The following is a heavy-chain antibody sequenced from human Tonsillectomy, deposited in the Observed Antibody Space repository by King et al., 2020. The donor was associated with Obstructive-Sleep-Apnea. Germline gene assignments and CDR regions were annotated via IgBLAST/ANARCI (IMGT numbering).Heavy chain of an antibody. V-gene: IGHV4-59*08. CDR2: IYYSENT. Sequence: QVQLQESGPGLVKPSETLSLTCTVSGGSTSSYYWSWIRQPPGKGLEWIGYIYYSENTSYNPSLKSRVTISLDTSKNQFSLKLSSVTAADTAMYHCARVSYYYGMDVWGQGTTVTVSS. CDR3: ARVSYYYGMDV. J-gene: IGHJ6*02. CDR1: GGSTSSYY.